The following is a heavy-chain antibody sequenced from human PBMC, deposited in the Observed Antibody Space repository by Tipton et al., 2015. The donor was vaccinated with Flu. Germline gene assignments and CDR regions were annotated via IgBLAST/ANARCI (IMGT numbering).Heavy chain of an antibody. CDR1: GYSISSGYY. V-gene: IGHV4-38-2*02. D-gene: IGHD3-10*01. CDR2: IYHSGST. Sequence: LVQSSETLSLTCTVSGYSISSGYYWGWIRQPPGKGLEWIGSIYHSGSTYYNPSLKSRVTISVDTSKNQFSLKLSSVTAADTAVYYCARLPYAGSYLGCMDVWGQGTTVTVSS. J-gene: IGHJ6*02. CDR3: ARLPYAGSYLGCMDV.